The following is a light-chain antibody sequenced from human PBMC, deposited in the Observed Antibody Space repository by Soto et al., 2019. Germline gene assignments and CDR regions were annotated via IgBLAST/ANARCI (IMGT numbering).Light chain of an antibody. Sequence: QSVLTQPPSASGTPGQRVTLSCSGGSSNIGINTVYWYQQLPGTAHKLLIYSNNQRPSGVPDRFSGSKSGTSASLAISGLQSEDEADYYCAAWDDSLNGRYVFGTGTKLTVL. CDR1: SSNIGINT. J-gene: IGLJ1*01. V-gene: IGLV1-44*01. CDR3: AAWDDSLNGRYV. CDR2: SNN.